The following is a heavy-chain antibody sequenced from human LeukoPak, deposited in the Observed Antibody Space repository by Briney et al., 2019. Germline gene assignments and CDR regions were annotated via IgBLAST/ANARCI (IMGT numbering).Heavy chain of an antibody. J-gene: IGHJ4*02. V-gene: IGHV3-23*01. CDR2: ISGSGGST. D-gene: IGHD3-22*01. CDR3: AKVKLVDDSSGFYFDY. Sequence: RGGSLRLSCAASGFTFSSEGMSWVGQAPGKGLEWVSAISGSGGSTYYADSVKGRFTISRDNSKNTLYLQMNSLRAEDTAVYYCAKVKLVDDSSGFYFDYWGQGTLVTVSS. CDR1: GFTFSSEG.